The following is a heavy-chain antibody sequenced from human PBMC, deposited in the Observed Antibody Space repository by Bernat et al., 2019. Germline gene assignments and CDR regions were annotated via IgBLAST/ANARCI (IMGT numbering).Heavy chain of an antibody. CDR2: IWYDGSNK. D-gene: IGHD3-22*01. CDR1: GFIFSNYG. V-gene: IGHV3-33*01. J-gene: IGHJ4*02. CDR3: ARGKYYASSGYYYGTFDY. Sequence: QVHLVESGGGVAQPGRSLRLSCVASGFIFSNYGIHWVRQAPGKGLEWVAVIWYDGSNKYYAESVKGRFTISRDNSQNMLYLHMDSLRADDTAVYYCARGKYYASSGYYYGTFDYWGQGTLVIVSS.